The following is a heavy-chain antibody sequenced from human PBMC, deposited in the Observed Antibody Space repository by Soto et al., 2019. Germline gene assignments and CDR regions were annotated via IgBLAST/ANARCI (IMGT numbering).Heavy chain of an antibody. D-gene: IGHD1-26*01. CDR1: GGSISSSSYY. CDR3: ARQGSWTRFDY. Sequence: PSETLSLTCTVSGGSISSSSYYWGWIRQPPGKGLEWIGSIYYSGSTYYNPSLKSRVTISVDTSKNQFSLKLSSVTAADTAVYYCARQGSWTRFDYWGQGTLVTVSS. CDR2: IYYSGST. J-gene: IGHJ4*02. V-gene: IGHV4-39*01.